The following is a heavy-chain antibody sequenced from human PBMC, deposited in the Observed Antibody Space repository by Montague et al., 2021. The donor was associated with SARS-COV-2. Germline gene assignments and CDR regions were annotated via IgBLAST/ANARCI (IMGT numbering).Heavy chain of an antibody. D-gene: IGHD3-10*01. CDR2: INTSGST. J-gene: IGHJ4*02. CDR1: GGSISSYY. V-gene: IGHV4-4*07. CDR3: ARDSSIYYYGSGSYYASFDY. Sequence: SETLSLTCTVSGGSISSYYWSWIRQAAGKGLQWIGRINTSGSTNYNPSLKGRLTMSVETSKTQFSLRLSSVTAADTAVYYCARDSSIYYYGSGSYYASFDYWGRGTLVTVSS.